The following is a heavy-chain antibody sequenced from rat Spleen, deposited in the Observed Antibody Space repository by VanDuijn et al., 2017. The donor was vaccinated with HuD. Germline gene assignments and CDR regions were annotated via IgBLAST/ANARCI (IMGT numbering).Heavy chain of an antibody. J-gene: IGHJ1*01. CDR2: MKYDGDT. V-gene: IGHV2S30*01. CDR1: GFSLRDYN. D-gene: IGHD1-12*01. Sequence: QVQLKESGPGLVQPSQTLSLTCTVSGFSLRDYNVHWVRQPPGKGLEWMGRMKYDGDTYYNSTLKSRLSISRDTSKSQVFLKMNSLQTEDTAIYYCTRDYDDTHYYWYFDFWGPGTMVTVSS. CDR3: TRDYDDTHYYWYFDF.